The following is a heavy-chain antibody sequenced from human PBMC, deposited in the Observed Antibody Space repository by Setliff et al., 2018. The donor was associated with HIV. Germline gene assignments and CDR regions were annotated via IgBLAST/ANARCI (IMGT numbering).Heavy chain of an antibody. Sequence: PSETLSLSCAASGFTFSTYWMSWVRQAPGKGLEWVANINQDGREKYYVDSVKGRFTISRDNTQNLVFLDMNSLRVEDTAVYYCAGSRGYFVKADWGQGTLVTVSS. J-gene: IGHJ4*02. CDR1: GFTFSTYW. CDR3: AGSRGYFVKAD. CDR2: INQDGREK. D-gene: IGHD3-10*01. V-gene: IGHV3-7*01.